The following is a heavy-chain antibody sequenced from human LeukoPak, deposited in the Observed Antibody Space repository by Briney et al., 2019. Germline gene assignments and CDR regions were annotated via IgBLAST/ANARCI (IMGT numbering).Heavy chain of an antibody. D-gene: IGHD2-15*01. Sequence: ASVKVSCKASGYTFTSCYMHWVRQAPGQGLEWMGIINPSGGSTSYAQKFQGRVTMTRDTSTSTVYMELSSLRSEDTAVYYCVREGGGGYCSGGSCSDMPFDYWGQGTLVTVSS. J-gene: IGHJ4*02. CDR3: VREGGGGYCSGGSCSDMPFDY. CDR1: GYTFTSCY. V-gene: IGHV1-46*01. CDR2: INPSGGST.